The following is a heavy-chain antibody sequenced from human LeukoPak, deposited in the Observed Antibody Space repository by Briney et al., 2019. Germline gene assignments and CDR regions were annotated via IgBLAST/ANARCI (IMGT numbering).Heavy chain of an antibody. CDR1: GFTFSNAW. Sequence: GGSLRLSCAASGFTFSNAWMSWVRQAPGKGLEWVGRIKSKTDGGTTDYAAPVKGRFTISRDDSKNTLYLQMNSLKTEDTAVYYCTTSRVLQWLAPGYFQHWGQGTLVTVSS. CDR2: IKSKTDGGTT. J-gene: IGHJ1*01. D-gene: IGHD6-19*01. CDR3: TTSRVLQWLAPGYFQH. V-gene: IGHV3-15*01.